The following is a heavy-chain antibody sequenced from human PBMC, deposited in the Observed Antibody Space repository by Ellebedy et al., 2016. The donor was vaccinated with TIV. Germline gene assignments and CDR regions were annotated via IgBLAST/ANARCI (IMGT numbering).Heavy chain of an antibody. CDR3: SRAGGYSSPGFDP. CDR1: GGSISTSSYY. Sequence: SETLSLTCSVSGGSISTSSYYWAWIRQSPEKGLEWVGSIYYRGTTYYNPSLKSRVTISVDTSKNQFSLKLSPVTAADTALYFCSRAGGYSSPGFDPWGQGTLVTVSS. V-gene: IGHV4-39*07. D-gene: IGHD2-21*01. J-gene: IGHJ5*02. CDR2: IYYRGTT.